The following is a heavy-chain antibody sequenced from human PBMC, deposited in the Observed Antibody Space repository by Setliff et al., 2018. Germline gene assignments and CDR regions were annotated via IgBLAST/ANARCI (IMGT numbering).Heavy chain of an antibody. CDR3: SRLVRFCTTSTCQGASASEH. CDR1: GYTFTNYG. CDR2: IFPRTGNT. Sequence: ASVKVSCKSSGYTFTNYGITWVRQAPGQGLEWMGWIFPRTGNTNYAHKLQGRVSMTTDTSTGTAYMEPRSLRSDDTAVYYCSRLVRFCTTSTCQGASASEHWGQGTLVTVSS. D-gene: IGHD2-8*01. V-gene: IGHV1-18*01. J-gene: IGHJ4*02.